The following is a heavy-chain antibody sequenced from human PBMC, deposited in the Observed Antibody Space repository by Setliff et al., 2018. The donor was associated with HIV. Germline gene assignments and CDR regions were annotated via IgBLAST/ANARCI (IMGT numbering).Heavy chain of an antibody. Sequence: LRLSCAASGFTFSNYAMSWVRQAPGEGLEWVSAILSTGERTFYADSVKGRFTISRDNSKNTVYLQMNSLRPEDTAIYYCAKLAPSYSSGKDDFWGQGTLVTVS. CDR3: AKLAPSYSSGKDDF. CDR2: ILSTGERT. J-gene: IGHJ4*02. D-gene: IGHD6-19*01. V-gene: IGHV3-23*01. CDR1: GFTFSNYA.